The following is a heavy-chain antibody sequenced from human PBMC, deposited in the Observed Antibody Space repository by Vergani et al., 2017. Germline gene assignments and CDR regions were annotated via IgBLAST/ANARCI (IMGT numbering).Heavy chain of an antibody. D-gene: IGHD2-15*01. Sequence: QVQLQESGPGLVKPSETLSLTCAVSGYSISSGYYWGWIRQPPGKGLEWIGSIYHSGSTYYNPSLKSRVTISVDTSKNRFSLKLSSVTAADTAVYYCAGXGGGSGPYLVGFDPWGQGTLVTVSS. CDR2: IYHSGST. CDR3: AGXGGGSGPYLVGFDP. V-gene: IGHV4-38-2*01. CDR1: GYSISSGYY. J-gene: IGHJ5*02.